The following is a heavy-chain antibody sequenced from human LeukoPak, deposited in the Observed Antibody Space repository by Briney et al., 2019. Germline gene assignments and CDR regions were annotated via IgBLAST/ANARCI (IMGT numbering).Heavy chain of an antibody. Sequence: ASVKVYCKVSGHSLAELAMHWERQAPGKGLEWVGGFDPEEGETFYAQEVLGRVSMTQDTSTDTSYMELSSLTSEDTAVYYCAIPVLGVATPLDVWGQGTTVTVSS. CDR1: GHSLAELA. V-gene: IGHV1-24*01. CDR3: AIPVLGVATPLDV. CDR2: FDPEEGET. D-gene: IGHD2-21*02. J-gene: IGHJ6*02.